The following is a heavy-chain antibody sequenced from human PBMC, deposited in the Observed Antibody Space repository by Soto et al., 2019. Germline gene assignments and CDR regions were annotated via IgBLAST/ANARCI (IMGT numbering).Heavy chain of an antibody. J-gene: IGHJ4*02. CDR2: IWYVGNNK. CDR3: ARGLHSLFDY. CDR1: GFTFSTYG. V-gene: IGHV3-33*01. D-gene: IGHD2-21*01. Sequence: QVQLVESGGGVVQPGGSLRLSCAASGFTFSTYGMHWVRQAPGKGLEWVAVIWYVGNNKYYADSVKGRFTISRDNSKNTLYVQMTSLRAEDTAVYYCARGLHSLFDYWGQGTLVTVSP.